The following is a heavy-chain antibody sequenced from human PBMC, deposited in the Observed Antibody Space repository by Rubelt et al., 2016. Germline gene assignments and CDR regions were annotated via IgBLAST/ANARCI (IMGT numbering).Heavy chain of an antibody. CDR3: ARYVPSVTTPLDS. J-gene: IGHJ4*02. Sequence: QLQLQESGPGLVKPSETLSLTCTVSGGSISSGSYYWGWIRQPPGKGLEWIGEINHSGRSNYNPSLQSRVTILVDTSKNQFPLKLSSVTAADTAVYYCARYVPSVTTPLDSWGQGTLVTVSS. D-gene: IGHD4-17*01. V-gene: IGHV4-39*07. CDR1: GGSISSGSYY. CDR2: INHSGRS.